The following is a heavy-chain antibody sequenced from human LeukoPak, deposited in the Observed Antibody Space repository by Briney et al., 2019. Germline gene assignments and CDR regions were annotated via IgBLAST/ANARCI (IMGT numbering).Heavy chain of an antibody. V-gene: IGHV3-33*01. CDR1: GFTFSSYG. D-gene: IGHD2-15*01. CDR2: IWYDGGNK. Sequence: GGSLRLSCAASGFTFSSYGMHWVRQAPGKGLEWVAIIWYDGGNKYYADSVKGRFTISRDNSKNTVYLQINSLRAEDTAVYYCAREYCSGGNCWKRDAFDIWGQGTMVTVSS. J-gene: IGHJ3*02. CDR3: AREYCSGGNCWKRDAFDI.